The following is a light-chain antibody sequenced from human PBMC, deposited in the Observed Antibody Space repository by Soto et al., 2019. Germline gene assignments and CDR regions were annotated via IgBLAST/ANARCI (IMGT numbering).Light chain of an antibody. CDR1: SSDVGGYDY. J-gene: IGLJ1*01. Sequence: QSVLTQPASVSGSPGQSIAISCTGTSSDVGGYDYVSWYQQHPDKAPKLIVYEVTHRPSGVSSRFSGSKSGNTASLTISGLQAEDEADYYFSSLRSGSTRVFGTGTKLTVL. V-gene: IGLV2-14*01. CDR2: EVT. CDR3: SSLRSGSTRV.